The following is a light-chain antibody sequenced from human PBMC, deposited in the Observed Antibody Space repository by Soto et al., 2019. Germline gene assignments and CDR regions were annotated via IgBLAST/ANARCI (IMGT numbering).Light chain of an antibody. CDR3: CSYAGSDTWI. Sequence: QSALTQPCSVSGSPGQSVTISCTGTSGDVGGYNYVSWYQQHPGKAPKLISYDVSTRPSGVPDRYFGSKSGNTASLTISGLQAEDEADYYCCSYAGSDTWIFGGGTKVTVL. V-gene: IGLV2-11*01. CDR2: DVS. J-gene: IGLJ2*01. CDR1: SGDVGGYNY.